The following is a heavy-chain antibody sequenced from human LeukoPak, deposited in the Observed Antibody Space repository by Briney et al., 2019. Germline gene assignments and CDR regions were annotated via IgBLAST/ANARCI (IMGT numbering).Heavy chain of an antibody. CDR1: GYTFTGYY. Sequence: ASVKVPCKASGYTFTGYYMHWVRQAPGQGLEWMGWINPNSGGTNYAQKFQGRVTMTRDTSISTAYMELSRLRSDDTAVYYCARDMKDYYDSSGLKYWGQGTLVTVSS. D-gene: IGHD3-22*01. CDR2: INPNSGGT. V-gene: IGHV1-2*02. CDR3: ARDMKDYYDSSGLKY. J-gene: IGHJ4*02.